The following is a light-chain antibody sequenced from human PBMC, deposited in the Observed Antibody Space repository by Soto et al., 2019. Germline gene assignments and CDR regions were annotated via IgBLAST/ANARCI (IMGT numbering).Light chain of an antibody. Sequence: DIQMTQSPSSVSASVGDRVTITCRASQAISTWLAWYQQNPGKAPKLLIYSASNLQSGVPSRFSGSGSWTDFTLTISSLQPEDFATYYCQQANSFPRTCGQGTKVEIK. J-gene: IGKJ1*01. CDR2: SAS. CDR1: QAISTW. V-gene: IGKV1D-12*01. CDR3: QQANSFPRT.